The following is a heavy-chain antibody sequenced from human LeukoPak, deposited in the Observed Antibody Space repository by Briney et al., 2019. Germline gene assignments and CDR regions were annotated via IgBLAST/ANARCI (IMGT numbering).Heavy chain of an antibody. V-gene: IGHV1-46*01. Sequence: ASVKVSCKASGYTFTSYYMHWVRQAPGQGLEWMGIINPSGGSTSYAQKFQGRVTITTDESTSTAYMELSSLRSEDTAVYYCARGTSSGAFDIWGQGTMVTVSS. CDR1: GYTFTSYY. D-gene: IGHD1/OR15-1a*01. CDR2: INPSGGST. J-gene: IGHJ3*02. CDR3: ARGTSSGAFDI.